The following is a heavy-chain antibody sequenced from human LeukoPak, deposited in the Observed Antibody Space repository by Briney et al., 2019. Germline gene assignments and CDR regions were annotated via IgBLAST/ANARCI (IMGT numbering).Heavy chain of an antibody. V-gene: IGHV4-4*07. Sequence: SETLSLTCTVPGGSISTYFWSWIRQPAGKGLEWIGRIYASGKTNYNPSLKSRVTMSVDTPKNQFSLKMSSVTAADTAVYYCARDLGYYDSSGYSDYWGQGTLVTVSS. CDR2: IYASGKT. CDR1: GGSISTYF. J-gene: IGHJ4*02. CDR3: ARDLGYYDSSGYSDY. D-gene: IGHD3-22*01.